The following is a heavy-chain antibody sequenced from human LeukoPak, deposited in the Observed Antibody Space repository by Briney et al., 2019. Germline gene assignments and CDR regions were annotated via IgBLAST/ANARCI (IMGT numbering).Heavy chain of an antibody. CDR2: ISPSGSI. J-gene: IGHJ4*02. CDR1: GGSFSGFY. V-gene: IGHV4-34*01. Sequence: SETLSLTCAVSGGSFSGFYWSWIRQPPRKGLEWIGEISPSGSINYTPSLKSRVIMSVDMSKNQFSLKLTSVTAADTAVYYCARGDIGPRLGYWGQGTLSPSPQ. CDR3: ARGDIGPRLGY. D-gene: IGHD6-6*01.